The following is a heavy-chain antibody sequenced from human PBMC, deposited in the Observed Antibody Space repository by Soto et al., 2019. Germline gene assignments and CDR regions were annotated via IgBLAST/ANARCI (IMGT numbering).Heavy chain of an antibody. V-gene: IGHV1-69*01. J-gene: IGHJ4*02. CDR3: ATRGTQGRWLEFADY. CDR2: IIPISGRT. D-gene: IGHD5-12*01. Sequence: QVQLVQSGAEVKRPGSSVKVSCEASGGNFSSLGFTWVRQAPGQGLEWMGGIIPISGRTTFAPKFLGRVTITADESTRTTYMELTALTSDDTAIYYCATRGTQGRWLEFADYWGQGTLVTVSS. CDR1: GGNFSSLG.